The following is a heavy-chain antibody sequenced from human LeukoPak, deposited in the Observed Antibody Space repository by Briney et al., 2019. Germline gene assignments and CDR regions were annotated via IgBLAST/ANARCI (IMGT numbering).Heavy chain of an antibody. Sequence: SETLSLTCAVYGGSFSGYYWSWIRQPPGKGLEWIGEINHSGSTNYNPPLKSRVTISVDTSKNQFSLKLSSVTAADTAVYYCASYSYEMSRTNWFDPWGQGTLVTVSS. D-gene: IGHD5-18*01. CDR1: GGSFSGYY. CDR3: ASYSYEMSRTNWFDP. V-gene: IGHV4-34*01. CDR2: INHSGST. J-gene: IGHJ5*02.